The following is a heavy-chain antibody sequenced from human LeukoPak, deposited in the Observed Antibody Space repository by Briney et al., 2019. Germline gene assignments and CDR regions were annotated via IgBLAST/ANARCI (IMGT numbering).Heavy chain of an antibody. D-gene: IGHD1-26*01. V-gene: IGHV3-48*02. Sequence: GGSLRLSCAASGFTFSSYSMNWVRQAPGKGLEWVSYISSSSSTIYYADSVKGRFTISRDNAKNSLYLQMNSLRDEDTAVYYCARDLETHGSGSFDYWGQGTLVTVSS. CDR2: ISSSSSTI. CDR1: GFTFSSYS. J-gene: IGHJ4*02. CDR3: ARDLETHGSGSFDY.